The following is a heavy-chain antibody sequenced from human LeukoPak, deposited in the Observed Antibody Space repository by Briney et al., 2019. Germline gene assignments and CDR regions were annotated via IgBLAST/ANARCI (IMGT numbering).Heavy chain of an antibody. CDR2: IYYSGST. J-gene: IGHJ6*02. D-gene: IGHD5-18*01. CDR1: GGSISSHY. Sequence: SETLSLTCTVSGGSISSHYWSWIRQPPGRGLEWIGYIYYSGSTNHNPSLKSRVTISVDTSKNQFSLKLSSVTAADTAVYYCARELWLSGMDVWGQGTTVTVSS. V-gene: IGHV4-59*11. CDR3: ARELWLSGMDV.